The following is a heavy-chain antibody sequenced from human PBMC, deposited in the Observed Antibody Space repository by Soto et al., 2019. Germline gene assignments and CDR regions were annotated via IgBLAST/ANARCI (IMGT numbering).Heavy chain of an antibody. CDR2: ISYDGSNK. Sequence: QVQLVESGGGVVQHGRSLRLSCAASGFTFSSYRMHWVRPATGKGLEWVAVISYDGSNKYYADSLTGRFTISRDNSKNTLYLQTNSLSDEDTAVYYCAQASRLLAAFDLCGQGTMVTVSS. D-gene: IGHD2-21*01. J-gene: IGHJ3*01. CDR1: GFTFSSYR. CDR3: AQASRLLAAFDL. V-gene: IGHV3-30*18.